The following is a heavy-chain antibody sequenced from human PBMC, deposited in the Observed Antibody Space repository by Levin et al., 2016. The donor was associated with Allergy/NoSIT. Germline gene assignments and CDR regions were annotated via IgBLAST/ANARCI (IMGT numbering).Heavy chain of an antibody. V-gene: IGHV3-73*01. D-gene: IGHD3-3*01. Sequence: ETLSLTCAASGFTFSGSAMHWVRQASGKGLEWVGRIRSKADGYATAYAVSMKGRFTISRDDSKNTAYLQINSLKTEDTAVYYCHYDFWNDYRDSWFDPWGQGTLVTVSS. CDR2: IRSKADGYAT. CDR1: GFTFSGSA. CDR3: HYDFWNDYRDSWFDP. J-gene: IGHJ5*02.